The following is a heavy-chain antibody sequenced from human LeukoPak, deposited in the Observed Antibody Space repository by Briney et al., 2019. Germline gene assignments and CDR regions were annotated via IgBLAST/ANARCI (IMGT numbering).Heavy chain of an antibody. J-gene: IGHJ6*02. V-gene: IGHV3-74*01. Sequence: GGSLRLSCAASGFTFSSYWMHWVRQAPGKGLVWVSRINSDGSSTSYADSVKGRFTISRDNAKNTLYLQMNSLRAEDTAVYYCARGWVPLRYFDWLYADYYYYGMNVWGQGTTVTVSS. D-gene: IGHD3-9*01. CDR3: ARGWVPLRYFDWLYADYYYYGMNV. CDR1: GFTFSSYW. CDR2: INSDGSST.